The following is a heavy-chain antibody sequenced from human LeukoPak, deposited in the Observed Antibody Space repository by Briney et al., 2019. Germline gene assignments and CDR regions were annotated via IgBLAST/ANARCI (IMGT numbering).Heavy chain of an antibody. V-gene: IGHV3-23*01. CDR1: GFTFSSYA. CDR3: AKKFYYYDSSGQPGYFDY. Sequence: GGSLRLSCSASGFTFSSYAMSWVRQAPGKGLEGGSAISGSGGSTYYADSVKGRFTISRDNSKNTMYLQMNSLRAEDTAVYYCAKKFYYYDSSGQPGYFDYWGQGTLVTVSS. J-gene: IGHJ4*02. CDR2: ISGSGGST. D-gene: IGHD3-22*01.